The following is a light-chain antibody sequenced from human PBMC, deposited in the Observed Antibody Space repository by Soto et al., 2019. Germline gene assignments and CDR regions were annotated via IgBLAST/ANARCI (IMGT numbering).Light chain of an antibody. Sequence: DIQMSQSPSSLSASIGDSVTITCRASQSINRWLAWYQQKPGRAPKLLIYDASSLQSGVPSRFSASGSGTEFSLTINSLQADDFATYYCQQYHIYSWTFGQGTKVDIK. V-gene: IGKV1-5*01. CDR1: QSINRW. CDR2: DAS. J-gene: IGKJ1*01. CDR3: QQYHIYSWT.